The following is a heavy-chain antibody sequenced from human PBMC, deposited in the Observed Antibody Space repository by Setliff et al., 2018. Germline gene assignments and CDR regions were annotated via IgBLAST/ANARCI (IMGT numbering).Heavy chain of an antibody. J-gene: IGHJ4*02. CDR1: GYTFTRYG. D-gene: IGHD3-22*01. CDR2: IGPYNGNT. Sequence: ASVKVSCKASGYTFTRYGISWVRQAPGKGFEWMGWIGPYNGNTYYAQKFQGRVAITTDTSTSTAYMELRSLRSDDTAVYYCARDTRDKYDRSGYYLSFDSWGQGTLVTVSS. V-gene: IGHV1-18*01. CDR3: ARDTRDKYDRSGYYLSFDS.